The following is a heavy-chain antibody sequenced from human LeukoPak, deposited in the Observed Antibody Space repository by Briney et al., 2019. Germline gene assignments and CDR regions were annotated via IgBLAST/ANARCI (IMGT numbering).Heavy chain of an antibody. V-gene: IGHV4-39*01. CDR3: ARHRWLQPLDY. J-gene: IGHJ4*02. CDR2: IYYSGTT. D-gene: IGHD5-24*01. Sequence: SETLSLTCTVSGGSISSSSYYWGWIRQPPGKGLEWIGRIYYSGTTYYNPSLKSRVTISVDTSKNQFSLKLNSVTAADTAVYCCARHRWLQPLDYWGQGTLVTVSS. CDR1: GGSISSSSYY.